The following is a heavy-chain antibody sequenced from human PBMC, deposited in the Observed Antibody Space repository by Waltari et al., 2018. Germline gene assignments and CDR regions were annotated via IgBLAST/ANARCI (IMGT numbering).Heavy chain of an antibody. J-gene: IGHJ6*02. CDR1: GGSISSGSYY. Sequence: QVQLQESGPGLVKPSQTLSLTCTVSGGSISSGSYYWSWIRQPAGKGLGWIGRIYTSGSTNYNPSLKSRVTISVDTSKNQFSLKLSSVTAADTAVYYCARDAERIVGATRDYYYYGMDVWGQGTTVTVSS. D-gene: IGHD1-26*01. V-gene: IGHV4-61*02. CDR3: ARDAERIVGATRDYYYYGMDV. CDR2: IYTSGST.